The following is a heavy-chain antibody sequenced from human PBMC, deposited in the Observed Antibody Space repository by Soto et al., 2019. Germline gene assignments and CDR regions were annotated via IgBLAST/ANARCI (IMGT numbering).Heavy chain of an antibody. D-gene: IGHD1-26*01. CDR3: ARDAGSYYHYYGMDV. CDR2: IWYDGSNK. V-gene: IGHV3-33*01. Sequence: GGSLRLSCAASGFTFSSYGMHWVRQAPGKGLEWVAVIWYDGSNKYYADSVKGRFTISRDNSKNTLYLQMNSLRAEDTAVYYCARDAGSYYHYYGMDVWGQGTTVTVSS. J-gene: IGHJ6*02. CDR1: GFTFSSYG.